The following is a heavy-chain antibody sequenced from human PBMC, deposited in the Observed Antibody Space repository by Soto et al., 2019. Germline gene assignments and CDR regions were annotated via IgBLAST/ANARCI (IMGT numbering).Heavy chain of an antibody. J-gene: IGHJ3*02. CDR3: AILASIKFFAPGGPFDI. V-gene: IGHV1-2*02. CDR2: INPNSGGT. Sequence: SVKVSCKASGYPFTGFYLHWVRQAPGQGLEWMGWINPNSGGTNYAPKFQGRVTLTRDTSIATAYMELNRLGSDDTAVYYCAILASIKFFAPGGPFDIWGQGTAVTVSS. D-gene: IGHD3-16*01. CDR1: GYPFTGFY.